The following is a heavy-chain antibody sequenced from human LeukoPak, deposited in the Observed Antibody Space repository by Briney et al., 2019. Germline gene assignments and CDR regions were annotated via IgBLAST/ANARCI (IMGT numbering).Heavy chain of an antibody. Sequence: GGSLRLSCAASGFNFSSYSMNWVRQAPGRGLEWVSSISSSSSFRYYADSVKGRFTISKDNDKNSLYLQMNSLRAEDTAVYYCARESSGYFYWGQGTLVTVSS. V-gene: IGHV3-21*01. D-gene: IGHD3-22*01. CDR1: GFNFSSYS. J-gene: IGHJ4*02. CDR2: ISSSSSFR. CDR3: ARESSGYFY.